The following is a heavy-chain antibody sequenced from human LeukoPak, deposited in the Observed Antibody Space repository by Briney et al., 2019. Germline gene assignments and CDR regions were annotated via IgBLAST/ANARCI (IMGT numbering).Heavy chain of an antibody. J-gene: IGHJ4*02. V-gene: IGHV3-7*01. CDR1: GVTFSGYW. CDR3: ARGPPRYCSSTSCYIFDY. Sequence: GESLSLSCAASGVTFSGYWMSWVRQAPGKGLEWVANIKQDGSEKYYADSVKGRFAIFRDNAKNTLYLQMDSLRAEATAVYYCARGPPRYCSSTSCYIFDYWGQGTLVTVSS. CDR2: IKQDGSEK. D-gene: IGHD2-2*01.